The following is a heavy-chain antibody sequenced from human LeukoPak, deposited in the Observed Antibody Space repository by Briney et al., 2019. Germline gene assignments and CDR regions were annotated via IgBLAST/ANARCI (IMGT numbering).Heavy chain of an antibody. D-gene: IGHD3-22*01. V-gene: IGHV4-39*01. CDR1: GGSISSSSYY. CDR2: IYYSGST. CDR3: ARLSVPTMIIVEGGDY. Sequence: SETLSLTCTVSGGSISSSSYYWGWIRQPPGKGLEWIGSIYYSGSTYYNPSLKSRVTISVDTSKNQFSLTLSSVTAADTAVYYCARLSVPTMIIVEGGDYWGQGTLVTVSS. J-gene: IGHJ4*02.